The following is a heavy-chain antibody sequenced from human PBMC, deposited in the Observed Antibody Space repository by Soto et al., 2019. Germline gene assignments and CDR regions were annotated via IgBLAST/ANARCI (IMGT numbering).Heavy chain of an antibody. CDR1: GFTFRADA. Sequence: WASLRRSCTPSGFTFRADAMHWVRQAPGTGLEWVAQVPYDGKKTYYLDSVKGRLNISRDNFNNPVNLRLNNARPADTAVYYCVTCKRSAFSPSGNTWGKFGPSGHGNLVTVS. CDR2: VPYDGKKT. CDR3: VTCKRSAFSPSGNTWGKFGP. V-gene: IGHV3-30*02. D-gene: IGHD5-18*01. J-gene: IGHJ5*02.